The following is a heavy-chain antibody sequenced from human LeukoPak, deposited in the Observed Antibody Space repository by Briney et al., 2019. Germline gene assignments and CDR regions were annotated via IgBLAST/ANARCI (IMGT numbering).Heavy chain of an antibody. D-gene: IGHD3-22*01. CDR2: INPNTGGT. CDR1: GYSFSGYY. CDR3: AGGRFNYFDSNGHDAFDI. V-gene: IGHV1-2*02. J-gene: IGHJ3*02. Sequence: GASVKVSCKASGYSFSGYYMHWVRQAPGQGLEWMGWINPNTGGTNYAQKFQGRVNMTRDTSISTAYMDLSRLGSDDTAVYYCAGGRFNYFDSNGHDAFDIWGQGTMVTVSS.